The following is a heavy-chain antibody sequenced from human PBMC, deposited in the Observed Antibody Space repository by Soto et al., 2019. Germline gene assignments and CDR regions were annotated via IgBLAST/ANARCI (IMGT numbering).Heavy chain of an antibody. CDR3: ARVITGTTFYYYYGMDV. J-gene: IGHJ6*02. Sequence: QVQLVQSGAEVKKPGASVKVSCKASGYTFTSYGINWVRQAPGQGLEWMGWISAYNSNTNYAQKLQGRVTMTTDTSTSTACMELRSLRSEDTAVYYCARVITGTTFYYYYGMDVWGQGTTVSVSS. V-gene: IGHV1-18*01. D-gene: IGHD1-7*01. CDR2: ISAYNSNT. CDR1: GYTFTSYG.